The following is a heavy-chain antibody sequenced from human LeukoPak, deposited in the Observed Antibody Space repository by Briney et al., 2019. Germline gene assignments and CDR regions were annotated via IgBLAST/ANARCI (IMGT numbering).Heavy chain of an antibody. CDR2: INHSGST. CDR3: ARRPGSGSPKTQNWFDP. Sequence: PSETLSLTCAVYGGSFSGYYWSWIRQPPGKGLEWIGEINHSGSTNYNPSLKSRVTISVDTSKNQFSLKLSSVTAADTAVYYCARRPGSGSPKTQNWFDPWGQGTLVTVSS. J-gene: IGHJ5*02. D-gene: IGHD3-10*01. V-gene: IGHV4-34*01. CDR1: GGSFSGYY.